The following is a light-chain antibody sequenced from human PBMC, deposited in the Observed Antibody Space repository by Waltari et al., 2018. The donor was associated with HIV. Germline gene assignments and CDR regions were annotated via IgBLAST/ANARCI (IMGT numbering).Light chain of an antibody. CDR2: RAS. V-gene: IGKV4-1*01. J-gene: IGKJ2*01. Sequence: DIVMTQSPDSLAVSLGERATINCRSSQSVLYSPNNNNYLAWYRQKPGQPPKLLFYRASIRESGVPDRFSGSGSGTDFTLTISSLQAEDVAVYYCQQYYSTPYTFGQGTKLEIK. CDR1: QSVLYSPNNNNY. CDR3: QQYYSTPYT.